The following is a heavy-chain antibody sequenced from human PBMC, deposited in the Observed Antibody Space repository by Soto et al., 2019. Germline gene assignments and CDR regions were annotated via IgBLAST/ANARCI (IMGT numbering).Heavy chain of an antibody. D-gene: IGHD4-17*01. CDR3: ARDRGVTTGVGWFDP. CDR1: GGSIISGNW. CDR2: IYYSGST. V-gene: IGHV4-4*02. Sequence: QVQLQESGPGLVNPSGTLSLTCAVSGGSIISGNWWSWVRQPPGKGLEWIGEIYYSGSTNYNPSRSSRVNISVDKSKKRFSLKLNSVTAADTAVYYCARDRGVTTGVGWFDPWGQGILVAVS. J-gene: IGHJ5*02.